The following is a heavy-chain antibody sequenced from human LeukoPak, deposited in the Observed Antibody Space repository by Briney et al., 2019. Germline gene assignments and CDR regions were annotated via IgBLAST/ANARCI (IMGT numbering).Heavy chain of an antibody. V-gene: IGHV3-30*18. D-gene: IGHD3-22*01. CDR1: VFTFSSYS. CDR2: ISYDGSNK. CDR3: VKDLMRLGDY. J-gene: IGHJ4*02. Sequence: GGSLRLSYAASVFTFSSYSMHWVRQAPGKGLEWVAVISYDGSNKYYADSVKGRFTISRDNSKNTLYLQMNSLRAEDTAVYYCVKDLMRLGDYWGQGTLVTVSS.